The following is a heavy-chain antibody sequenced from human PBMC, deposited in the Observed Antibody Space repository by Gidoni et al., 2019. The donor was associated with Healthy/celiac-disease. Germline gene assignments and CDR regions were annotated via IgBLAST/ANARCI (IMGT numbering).Heavy chain of an antibody. V-gene: IGHV4-61*02. D-gene: IGHD6-13*01. J-gene: IGHJ6*02. CDR3: ARDSGIAAAGTTSYYYYYGMDV. CDR2: IYTSGST. CDR1: GGSTSSGSYY. Sequence: QVQLQESGPGLVKPSQTLSLTCTVPGGSTSSGSYYWSWTRQPAGKGLECIGRIYTSGSTNYNPSLKSRVTISVDTSKNQFSLKLSSVTAADTAVYYCARDSGIAAAGTTSYYYYYGMDVWGQGTTVTVSS.